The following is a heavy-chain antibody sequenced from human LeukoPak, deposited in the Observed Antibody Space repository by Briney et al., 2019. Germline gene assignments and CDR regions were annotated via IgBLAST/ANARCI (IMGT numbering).Heavy chain of an antibody. CDR1: GFTFSSYS. CDR2: INWNGGRT. CDR3: VRGEGRGGWFDP. J-gene: IGHJ5*02. V-gene: IGHV3-20*04. D-gene: IGHD1-26*01. Sequence: GGSLRLSCAASGFTFSSYSMNWVRQPPGKGLEWVSRINWNGGRTGYSDSVKGRFTISRDDAKKSVHLQMNSLRVEDTAVYYCVRGEGRGGWFDPWGQGILVTVSS.